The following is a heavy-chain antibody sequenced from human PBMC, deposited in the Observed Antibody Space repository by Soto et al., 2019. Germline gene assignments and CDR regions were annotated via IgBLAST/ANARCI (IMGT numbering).Heavy chain of an antibody. CDR3: AREVVVVVAATQTYYMDV. V-gene: IGHV1-69*13. J-gene: IGHJ6*03. CDR2: IIPIFGTA. Sequence: SVKVSCKASGGTFSSYAISWVRQAPGQGLEWMGGIIPIFGTANYAQKFQGRVTITADESTSTAYMELSSLRSEDTAVYYCAREVVVVVAATQTYYMDVWGKGTTVTVSS. D-gene: IGHD2-15*01. CDR1: GGTFSSYA.